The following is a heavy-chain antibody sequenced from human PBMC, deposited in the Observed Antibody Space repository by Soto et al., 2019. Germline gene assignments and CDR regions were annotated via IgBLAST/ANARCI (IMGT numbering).Heavy chain of an antibody. V-gene: IGHV1-18*01. CDR1: GYTFTSYG. CDR3: ASTRAPTRLDPHNLFDP. Sequence: QVQLVQSGAEVKKPGASVKVSCKASGYTFTSYGISWVRPAPGQGLAWMRWISAYNGNTNYAQKLQGRVTMTTDTSTSTAYMELRSLRSDDTAVYYCASTRAPTRLDPHNLFDPWGQGTLGTVSS. CDR2: ISAYNGNT. J-gene: IGHJ5*02.